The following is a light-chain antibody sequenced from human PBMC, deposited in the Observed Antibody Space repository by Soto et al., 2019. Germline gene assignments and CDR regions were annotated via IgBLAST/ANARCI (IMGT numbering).Light chain of an antibody. CDR3: QQYNSYSIT. V-gene: IGKV1-5*03. CDR2: KAS. CDR1: QSISSW. Sequence: DIQMTQSPSTLSASVGDRVTITCRASQSISSWLAWYQQKPGKAPKVLIYKASNLESGVPTRFSGSGSGTDFTLTISSLQPDDFPTYYCQQYNSYSITFGPGTKVDIK. J-gene: IGKJ3*01.